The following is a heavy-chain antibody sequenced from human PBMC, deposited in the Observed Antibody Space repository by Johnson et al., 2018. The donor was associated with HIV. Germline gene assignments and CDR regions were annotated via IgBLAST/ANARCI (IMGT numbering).Heavy chain of an antibody. J-gene: IGHJ3*02. D-gene: IGHD6-13*01. CDR3: ARGSVAAAGWGAFDI. CDR1: GFTFSSYW. Sequence: VQLVESGGGLVQPGGSLRLSCAASGFTFSSYWMSWVRQAPGKGLEWVANIKQDGSEKYYVDSVKGRFTISRDNAKNSLYLQMNSLRAGETAVYYCARGSVAAAGWGAFDIWGQGTVVTVSS. V-gene: IGHV3-7*01. CDR2: IKQDGSEK.